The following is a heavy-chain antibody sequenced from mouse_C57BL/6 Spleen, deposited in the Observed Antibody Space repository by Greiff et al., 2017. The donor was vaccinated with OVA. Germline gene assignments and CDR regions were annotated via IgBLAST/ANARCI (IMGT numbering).Heavy chain of an antibody. V-gene: IGHV14-3*01. CDR3: ARSPFITTVPRDY. J-gene: IGHJ2*01. Sequence: VQLKQSVAELVRPGASVKLSCTASGFNIKNTYMHWVKQRPEQGLEWIGRIDPANGNTKYAPKFQGQATITADTSSNTSSLQLSSLTSEDTAIYYGARSPFITTVPRDYWGKGTTLTVSS. D-gene: IGHD1-1*01. CDR1: GFNIKNTY. CDR2: IDPANGNT.